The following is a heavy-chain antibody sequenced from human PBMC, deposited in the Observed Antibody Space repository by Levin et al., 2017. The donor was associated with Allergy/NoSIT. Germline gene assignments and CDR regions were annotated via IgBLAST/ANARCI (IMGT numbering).Heavy chain of an antibody. CDR2: IYFSGST. Sequence: PSETLSLTCTVSAGSDSSGSYYWSWIRQPPGKGLEWIGYIYFSGSTNYNPSLKSRVTISVDTSKNQFSLKLSSVTAADTAVYYCARAAPYYYDSSGCSRLYYLDYWGQGTLVTVSS. CDR1: AGSDSSGSYY. CDR3: ARAAPYYYDSSGCSRLYYLDY. J-gene: IGHJ4*02. V-gene: IGHV4-61*01. D-gene: IGHD3-22*01.